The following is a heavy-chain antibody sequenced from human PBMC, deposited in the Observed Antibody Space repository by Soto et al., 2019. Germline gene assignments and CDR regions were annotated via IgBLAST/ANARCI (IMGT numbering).Heavy chain of an antibody. D-gene: IGHD2-8*01. Sequence: ASVNVSCKSSGYSLTDYHIHWVRQAPGQGLECLGGINPKSGGTSTAQKFQGWVTMTTDTSISTASMELTRLTSDDTAIYYCARGDSTDCSNGVCSFFYNHDMDVWGQGTTVTVSS. J-gene: IGHJ6*02. V-gene: IGHV1-2*04. CDR2: INPKSGGT. CDR3: ARGDSTDCSNGVCSFFYNHDMDV. CDR1: GYSLTDYH.